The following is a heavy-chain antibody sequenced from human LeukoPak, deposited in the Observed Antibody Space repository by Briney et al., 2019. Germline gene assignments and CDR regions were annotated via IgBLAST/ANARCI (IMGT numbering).Heavy chain of an antibody. CDR3: ARDLQYYYDSSGYPRDY. V-gene: IGHV4-39*02. CDR1: GGSISSSSYY. Sequence: PSETLSLTCTVSGGSISSSSYYWGWIRQPPGKGLEWIGSIYYSGSTYYNPSLKSRVTISVDTSKNQISLKLSSVTAADTAVYYCARDLQYYYDSSGYPRDYWGQGTLVTVSS. CDR2: IYYSGST. J-gene: IGHJ4*02. D-gene: IGHD3-22*01.